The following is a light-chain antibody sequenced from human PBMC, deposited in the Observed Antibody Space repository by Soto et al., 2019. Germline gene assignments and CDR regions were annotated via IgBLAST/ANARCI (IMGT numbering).Light chain of an antibody. CDR2: DVT. CDR1: SXDVGRYNY. J-gene: IGLJ1*01. V-gene: IGLV2-11*01. CDR3: CSYAGGYIFV. Sequence: QSVLTQPRSVSRSPGQSVTISCTETSXDVGRYNYVSWYQQHPGKAPKLIIYDVTKRPSGVPDRFSGSKSGNTASLTISGLQAEDEVDYYCCSYAGGYIFVFGTGTKVTVL.